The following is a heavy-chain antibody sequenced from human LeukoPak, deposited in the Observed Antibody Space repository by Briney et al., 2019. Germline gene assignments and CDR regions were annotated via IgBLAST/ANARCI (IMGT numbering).Heavy chain of an antibody. CDR1: GFTFSSYS. D-gene: IGHD3-16*02. CDR3: ARDQGYYDYVWGSYRYYGMDV. J-gene: IGHJ6*02. V-gene: IGHV3-21*01. CDR2: ISSSSSYI. Sequence: GGSLRLSCAASGFTFSSYSMNWVRQAPGKGLEWVSPISSSSSYIYYADSVKGRFIISRDNAKNSLCLQMNSLRAEDTAVYYCARDQGYYDYVWGSYRYYGMDVWGQGTTVTVSS.